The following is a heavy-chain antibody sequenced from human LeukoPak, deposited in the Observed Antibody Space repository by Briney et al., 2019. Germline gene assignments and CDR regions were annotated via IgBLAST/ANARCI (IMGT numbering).Heavy chain of an antibody. J-gene: IGHJ3*02. D-gene: IGHD3-3*01. CDR1: GGSISSGGYY. Sequence: SETLSLTCTVSGGSISSGGYYWSWIRQHPGKGLEWIGYIYYSGSTYYNPSLKSRVTISVDTSKNQFSLRLSSVTAADTAVYYCARDRGFGAFDIWGQGTMATVSS. V-gene: IGHV4-31*03. CDR3: ARDRGFGAFDI. CDR2: IYYSGST.